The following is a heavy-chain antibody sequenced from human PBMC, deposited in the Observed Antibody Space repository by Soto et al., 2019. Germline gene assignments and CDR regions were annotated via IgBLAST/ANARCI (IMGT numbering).Heavy chain of an antibody. V-gene: IGHV4-59*01. D-gene: IGHD6-25*01. J-gene: IGHJ5*02. CDR3: AREAENNWFDP. Sequence: SETLSLTCTVSGGSISSYYWSWIRKPPGKGLEWIGYIYYSGSTNYNPSLKSRVTISVDTSKNQFSLKLSSVTAADTAVYYCAREAENNWFDPWGQGTLVTVSS. CDR1: GGSISSYY. CDR2: IYYSGST.